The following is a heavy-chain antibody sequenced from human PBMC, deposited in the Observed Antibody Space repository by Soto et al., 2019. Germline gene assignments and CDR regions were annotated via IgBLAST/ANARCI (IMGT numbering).Heavy chain of an antibody. J-gene: IGHJ4*02. CDR2: ITSDTKTI. CDR3: ARSVEGHFDY. D-gene: IGHD6-19*01. Sequence: EVQLVESGGGLVQPGGSLRLTCAASGFPFSIYSMNWVRQAPGKGLEWSSYITSDTKTIKYADSVKGRFTTSRDNAKNLVYLQMNSLRDEDTAVYFCARSVEGHFDYWGQGTVVTVSS. V-gene: IGHV3-48*02. CDR1: GFPFSIYS.